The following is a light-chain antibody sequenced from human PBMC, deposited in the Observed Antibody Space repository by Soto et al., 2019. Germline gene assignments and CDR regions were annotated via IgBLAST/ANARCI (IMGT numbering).Light chain of an antibody. CDR1: QSVDSTY. J-gene: IGKJ5*01. CDR3: QQYSRSPPIT. Sequence: ELVFTQSPGTLSLSPVEIATLSCRASQSVDSTYLAWYQQKPAQAPRLLIYGASSRATGIPDRFSGSGSGTDFTLTINSLEPEDFAVYYCQQYSRSPPITFGQGTRLEIK. V-gene: IGKV3-20*01. CDR2: GAS.